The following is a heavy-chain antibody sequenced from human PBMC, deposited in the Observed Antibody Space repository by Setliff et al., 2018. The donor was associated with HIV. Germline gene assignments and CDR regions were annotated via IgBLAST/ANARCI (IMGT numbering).Heavy chain of an antibody. CDR2: IAYSGTTMYT. V-gene: IGHV4-59*12. Sequence: SETLSLTCTVSGGSISSYYWSWIRQSPGKGLEWIADIAYSGTTMYTNYNPSLESRVTVSEDTSRHQFSLKLTSVTADDTAIYYCARGPPFAYWGQGLLVTVSS. CDR1: GGSISSYY. J-gene: IGHJ4*02. CDR3: ARGPPFAY.